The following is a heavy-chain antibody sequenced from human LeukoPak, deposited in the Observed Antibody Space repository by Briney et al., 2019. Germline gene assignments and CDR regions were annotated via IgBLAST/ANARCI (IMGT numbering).Heavy chain of an antibody. V-gene: IGHV4-59*12. D-gene: IGHD3-3*01. Sequence: PSETLSLTCTVSGGSLSSYYWSWIRQPPGKGLEWIGYIYRSGSTYYNPSLKSRVTISVDRSKNQFSLKLSSVTAADTAVYYCARAHDFWSGYYLFDYWGQGTLATVSS. J-gene: IGHJ4*02. CDR1: GGSLSSYY. CDR2: IYRSGST. CDR3: ARAHDFWSGYYLFDY.